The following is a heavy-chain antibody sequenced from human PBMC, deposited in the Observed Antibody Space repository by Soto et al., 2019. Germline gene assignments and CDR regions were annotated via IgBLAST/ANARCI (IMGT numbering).Heavy chain of an antibody. CDR2: ISAYNGNT. D-gene: IGHD1-26*01. V-gene: IGHV1-18*01. CDR1: GYTFTSYG. CDR3: ARDHRVVGAPNCFDP. J-gene: IGHJ5*02. Sequence: ASVKVSCKASGYTFTSYGISWVRQAPGQGLEWMGWISAYNGNTNYAQKLQGRATMTTDTSTSTAYMELRSLRSDDTAVYYCARDHRVVGAPNCFDPWGQGTLVTV.